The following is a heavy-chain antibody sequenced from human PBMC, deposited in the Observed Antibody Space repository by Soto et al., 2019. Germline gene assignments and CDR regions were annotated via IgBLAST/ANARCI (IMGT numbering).Heavy chain of an antibody. Sequence: GGSLRLSCAASGFPFSSYGMHWVRQAPGKGLEWVAVISYDGSNKYYADSVKGRFTISRDNSKNTLYLQMNSLRAEDTAVYYCAKPLGEQLDDAFDIWGQGTMVTVSS. V-gene: IGHV3-30*18. CDR1: GFPFSSYG. J-gene: IGHJ3*02. CDR3: AKPLGEQLDDAFDI. D-gene: IGHD6-6*01. CDR2: ISYDGSNK.